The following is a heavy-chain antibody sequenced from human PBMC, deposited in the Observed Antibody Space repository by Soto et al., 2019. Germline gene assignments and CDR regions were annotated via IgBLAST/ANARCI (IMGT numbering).Heavy chain of an antibody. D-gene: IGHD2-15*01. J-gene: IGHJ5*02. CDR1: GGSITSGGSF. CDR2: IGYSGAT. Sequence: QVHLQESGPGLVRPSQTLSLTCTVSGGSITSGGSFWSWIRQHPGKGPEWIAFIGYSGATSYNPYLASRVTISADTYKSQFSLNLRSVTAADTAVYYCARGGASWKWFAPWGQGTLVTVSS. V-gene: IGHV4-31*03. CDR3: ARGGASWKWFAP.